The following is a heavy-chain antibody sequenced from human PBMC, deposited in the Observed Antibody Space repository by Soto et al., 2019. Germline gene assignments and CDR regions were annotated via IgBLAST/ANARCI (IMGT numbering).Heavy chain of an antibody. CDR2: INHSGST. CDR3: ARVGALKLTNY. Sequence: SETLSLTCAVYGGSFSGYYWSWIRQPPGKGLEWIGEINHSGSTNYNPSLKSRVTISVDTSKNQFSLKLSSVTAADTAVYYCARVGALKLTNYWGQGPLVTVSS. J-gene: IGHJ4*02. CDR1: GGSFSGYY. V-gene: IGHV4-34*01. D-gene: IGHD3-9*01.